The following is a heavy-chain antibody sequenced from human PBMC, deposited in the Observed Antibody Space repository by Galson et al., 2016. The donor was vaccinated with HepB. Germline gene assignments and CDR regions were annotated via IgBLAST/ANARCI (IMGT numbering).Heavy chain of an antibody. Sequence: TLSLTCAVSGVSVTSGGYSWNWIRQPPGKGLEWIRYIFLSRNTFYNPSLKSRVKISLDRSKNHFSLRLYSVTAEDTAVYYCARAARNFYDSSGFLGYFDSWGQGARVTVSS. D-gene: IGHD3-22*01. V-gene: IGHV4-30-2*01. CDR2: IFLSRNT. J-gene: IGHJ4*02. CDR1: GVSVTSGGYS. CDR3: ARAARNFYDSSGFLGYFDS.